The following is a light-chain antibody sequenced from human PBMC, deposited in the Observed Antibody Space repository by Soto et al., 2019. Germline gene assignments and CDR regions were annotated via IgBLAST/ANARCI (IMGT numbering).Light chain of an antibody. CDR2: EVS. Sequence: QSALTQPASVSGSPGQSITISCTGTSSDVGGYDYVSWYQQHAGKAPKLMIFEVSNRPSGVSNRFSGSKSGNTASLTISGLQADDEADYYRTSYTSSSTRVFGGGTKVTVL. CDR3: TSYTSSSTRV. CDR1: SSDVGGYDY. V-gene: IGLV2-14*01. J-gene: IGLJ2*01.